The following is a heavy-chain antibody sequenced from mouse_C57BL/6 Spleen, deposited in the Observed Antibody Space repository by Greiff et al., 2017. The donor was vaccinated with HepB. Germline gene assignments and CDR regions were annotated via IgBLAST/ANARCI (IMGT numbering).Heavy chain of an antibody. CDR1: GYSITSGYY. V-gene: IGHV3-6*01. D-gene: IGHD2-3*01. CDR3: ARAYDAWFAY. J-gene: IGHJ3*01. CDR2: ISYDGSN. Sequence: DVKLQESGPGLVKPSQSLSLTCSVTGYSITSGYYWNWLRQFPGNKLEWMGYISYDGSNNYNPSFKHRISITRDTSKNHFFLKLNSMTTEDTATYYCARAYDAWFAYWGQGTLVTVSA.